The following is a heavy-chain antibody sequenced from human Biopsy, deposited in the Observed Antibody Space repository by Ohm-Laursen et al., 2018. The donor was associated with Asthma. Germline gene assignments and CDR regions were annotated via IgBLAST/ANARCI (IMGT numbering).Heavy chain of an antibody. CDR2: INSVFGTT. Sequence: SVKVSCKSLGGTFNTYVIGWVRQAPGQGLEWMSGINSVFGTTTYPQKFQDRVTITADDSTSTVYMKLSSLRSEDTAVYYCARKAGSCISRTCYSLDFWGQGTLVTVSS. CDR3: ARKAGSCISRTCYSLDF. D-gene: IGHD2-2*01. J-gene: IGHJ4*02. CDR1: GGTFNTYV. V-gene: IGHV1-69*13.